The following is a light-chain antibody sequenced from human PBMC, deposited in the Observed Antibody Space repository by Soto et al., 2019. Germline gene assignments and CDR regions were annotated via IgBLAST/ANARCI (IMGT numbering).Light chain of an antibody. CDR1: QTVRSN. CDR2: GAS. J-gene: IGKJ4*01. CDR3: QQYNDWPLT. Sequence: EIVMTQSPASLSVSPGERATLSCRASQTVRSNVAWYQQKPGQAPRLLIYGASSRATAFPARFSGSGSGTEFTLTISSLQSEDVADYFCQQYNDWPLTFGGGTKVEIK. V-gene: IGKV3-15*01.